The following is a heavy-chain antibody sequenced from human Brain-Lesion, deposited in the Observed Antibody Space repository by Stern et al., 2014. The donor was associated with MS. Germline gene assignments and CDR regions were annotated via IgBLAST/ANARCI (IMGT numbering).Heavy chain of an antibody. CDR3: ARHDSVPRPSQLYSARDRGPSYFDY. CDR1: GGSISSSTYY. V-gene: IGHV4-39*01. CDR2: IYYSGFT. Sequence: VQLEESGPGLVKPSETLSLTCTVSGGSISSSTYYWAWIRQPPGKGLEWIGNIYYSGFTYYNPSLKRRVTISVAMSKNQFSQKLSSVTAADTAIYYCARHDSVPRPSQLYSARDRGPSYFDYWGQGTLVTVSS. D-gene: IGHD1-26*01. J-gene: IGHJ4*02.